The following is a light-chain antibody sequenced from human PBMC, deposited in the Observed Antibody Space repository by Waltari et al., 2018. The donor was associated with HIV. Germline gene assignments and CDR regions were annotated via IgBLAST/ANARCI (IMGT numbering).Light chain of an antibody. J-gene: IGKJ2*01. V-gene: IGKV1-39*01. Sequence: DIQMTQSLTSLSASVSDKVTINCRASQHIGYNVNWYQYKTGRAPNLLIAATSNLQSGVPSRFSGSGFGTHFSLTISGPRSDDFAQYFCQQSHGLPYTFGQGTRLEI. CDR2: ATS. CDR1: QHIGYN. CDR3: QQSHGLPYT.